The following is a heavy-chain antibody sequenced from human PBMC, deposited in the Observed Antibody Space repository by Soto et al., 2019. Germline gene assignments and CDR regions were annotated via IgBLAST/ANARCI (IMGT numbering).Heavy chain of an antibody. D-gene: IGHD1-26*01. Sequence: PSETLSLTCTVSGGSISSYYWSWIRQSPGKGLEWIGDIYYSGSTNDNPSLKGRVTMSLDTSKTQFSLKLSSVTAADTAVYYCARVKLGARPHAFEIWGQGTMVTVSS. CDR2: IYYSGST. CDR3: ARVKLGARPHAFEI. J-gene: IGHJ3*02. CDR1: GGSISSYY. V-gene: IGHV4-59*01.